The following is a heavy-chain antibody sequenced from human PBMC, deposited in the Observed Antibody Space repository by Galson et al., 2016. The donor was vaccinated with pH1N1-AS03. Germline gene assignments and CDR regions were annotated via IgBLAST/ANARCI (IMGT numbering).Heavy chain of an antibody. V-gene: IGHV2-5*01. CDR1: GFSLKNSGVG. CDR3: AHSVGYTSLYYFDL. J-gene: IGHJ3*01. Sequence: PALVKPTQTLTLTCAFSGFSLKNSGVGVDWIRQPPGKALEWLGHIYWHDDPRYNPSLKNRLTITKDVSKNQVVLTLTEINSTDTATYYCAHSVGYTSLYYFDLWGQGTMVTVSS. CDR2: IYWHDDP. D-gene: IGHD5-12*01.